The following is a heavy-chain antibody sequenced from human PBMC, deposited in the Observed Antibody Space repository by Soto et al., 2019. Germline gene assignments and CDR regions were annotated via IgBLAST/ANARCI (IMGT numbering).Heavy chain of an antibody. CDR2: IDPTDSYT. D-gene: IGHD1-26*01. Sequence: GSLKISCQASGYSFTTYWISWVRQMPGKGLECMGRIDPTDSYTDYGPSFEGHVTMSVDRSINTAYLEWSSLKASDTAMYYCARRRDGGSYNAFDIWGQGTMVTVS. J-gene: IGHJ3*02. V-gene: IGHV5-10-1*01. CDR1: GYSFTTYW. CDR3: ARRRDGGSYNAFDI.